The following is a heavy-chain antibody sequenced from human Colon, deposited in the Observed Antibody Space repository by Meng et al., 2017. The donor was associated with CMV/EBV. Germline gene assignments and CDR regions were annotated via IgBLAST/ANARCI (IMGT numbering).Heavy chain of an antibody. D-gene: IGHD1-14*01. CDR2: IYYKGGNGGT. J-gene: IGHJ4*02. Sequence: QGQRQESGPGLLTPSETLSLTCIVSGGSISGYYWNWIRQSPGKGLEWIGYIYYKGGNGGTYYNPSLKGRVTMSVDTSKNQFSLKMTSVTAADTAVYYCVRDKSNRLDFWGQGTLVTVSS. CDR1: GGSISGYY. CDR3: VRDKSNRLDF. V-gene: IGHV4-59*01.